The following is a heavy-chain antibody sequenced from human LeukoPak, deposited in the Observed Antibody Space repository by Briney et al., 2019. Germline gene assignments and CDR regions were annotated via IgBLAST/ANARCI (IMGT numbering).Heavy chain of an antibody. Sequence: SETLSITCTVSGGSISSYYWSWIRQPPGKGLEWIGYIYYSGSTNYNPSLKSRVTISVDTSKNQFSLKLSSVTAADTAVYYCARGGEIYYGDYVLAYYYYYMDVWGKGTTVTVSS. CDR2: IYYSGST. J-gene: IGHJ6*03. CDR3: ARGGEIYYGDYVLAYYYYYMDV. D-gene: IGHD4-17*01. CDR1: GGSISSYY. V-gene: IGHV4-59*01.